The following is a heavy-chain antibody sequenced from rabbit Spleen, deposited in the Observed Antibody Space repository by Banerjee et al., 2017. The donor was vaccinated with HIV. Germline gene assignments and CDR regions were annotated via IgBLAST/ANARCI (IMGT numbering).Heavy chain of an antibody. J-gene: IGHJ2*01. D-gene: IGHD1-1*01. Sequence: QEQLVESGGGLVKPEGSLTLTCKASGFSFSSNWICWVRQAPGKGLEWIACIDTSDGDTDYANWPKGRFTISKASSTTVTPKMTSLTAADTATYFCARNYVNAFDPWGPGTLVTV. V-gene: IGHV1S45*01. CDR1: GFSFSSNW. CDR2: IDTSDGDT. CDR3: ARNYVNAFDP.